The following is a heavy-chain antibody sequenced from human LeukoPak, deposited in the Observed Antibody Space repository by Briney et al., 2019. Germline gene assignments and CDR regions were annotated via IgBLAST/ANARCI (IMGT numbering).Heavy chain of an antibody. D-gene: IGHD6-13*01. CDR3: ARIGYSSSWSGDY. J-gene: IGHJ4*02. V-gene: IGHV3-30-3*01. Sequence: GGSLRLSCAASGFTFSSFAMRWVRQAPGKGLAWVALISSDGSNEYYADSVKGRFSISRDNSKNTLYLQMNSLRAEDTAVYYCARIGYSSSWSGDYWGQGTLVTVSS. CDR1: GFTFSSFA. CDR2: ISSDGSNE.